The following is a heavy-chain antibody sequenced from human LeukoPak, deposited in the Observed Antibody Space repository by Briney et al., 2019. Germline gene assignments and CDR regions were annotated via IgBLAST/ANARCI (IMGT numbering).Heavy chain of an antibody. Sequence: SETLSLTCAVYGGSFSGYYWGWIRQPPGKGLEWIGSIYYSGSTYYNPSLKSRVTISVDTSKNQFSLNLTSVTAADTAIYYCARGLASGYPPIPFDYWGQGTLVTVSS. CDR2: IYYSGST. D-gene: IGHD3-3*01. CDR3: ARGLASGYPPIPFDY. V-gene: IGHV4-34*01. J-gene: IGHJ4*02. CDR1: GGSFSGYY.